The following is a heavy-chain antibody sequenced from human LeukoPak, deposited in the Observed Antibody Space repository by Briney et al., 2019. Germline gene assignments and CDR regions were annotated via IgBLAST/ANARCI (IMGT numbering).Heavy chain of an antibody. CDR2: ISGSCGST. CDR3: AKDGQLPLGY. J-gene: IGHJ4*02. D-gene: IGHD2-2*01. Sequence: GGSLILSCASSGFTFSSYAMSWVRQAPGKGLEWVSVISGSCGSTYYADSVKGPFTISRANSNNTLYLQMYSLRAEDTAVYSCAKDGQLPLGYWGQGTLVTASS. CDR1: GFTFSSYA. V-gene: IGHV3-23*01.